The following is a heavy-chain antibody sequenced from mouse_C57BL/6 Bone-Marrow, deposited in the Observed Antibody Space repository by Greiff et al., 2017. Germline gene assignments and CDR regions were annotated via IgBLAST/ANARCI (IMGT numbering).Heavy chain of an antibody. CDR1: GFTFSDSG. J-gene: IGHJ4*01. CDR2: ISSGSSTI. V-gene: IGHV5-17*01. Sequence: VKLEESGGGLVKPGGSLKLSCAASGFTFSDSGMHWVRQAPEKGLEWVAYISSGSSTIYYADTVKGRFIISRDNAKNTLFLQMTSLRSEDTTMYYCARPYYYAMDYWGQRTSVTVSS. CDR3: ARPYYYAMDY.